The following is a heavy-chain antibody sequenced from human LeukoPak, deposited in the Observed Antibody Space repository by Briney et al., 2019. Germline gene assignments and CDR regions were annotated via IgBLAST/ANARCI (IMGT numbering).Heavy chain of an antibody. V-gene: IGHV3-48*03. CDR2: ISSSGSTI. J-gene: IGHJ6*02. CDR3: ASPGTGMDV. CDR1: GFTFSSYE. Sequence: GRSLRLSCAASGFTFSSYEMNWVRQAPGKGLEWVSYISSSGSTIYYADSVKGRFTISRDNAKNSLYLQMNSLRAEDTAVYYCASPGTGMDVWGQGTTVTVSS.